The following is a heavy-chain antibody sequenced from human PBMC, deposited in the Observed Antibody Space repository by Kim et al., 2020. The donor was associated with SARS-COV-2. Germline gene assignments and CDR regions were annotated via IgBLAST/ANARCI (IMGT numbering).Heavy chain of an antibody. D-gene: IGHD3-10*01. CDR2: ISYDGSNK. V-gene: IGHV3-30*18. CDR1: GFTFSSYG. J-gene: IGHJ4*02. Sequence: GGSLRLSCAASGFTFSSYGMHWVRQAPGKGLEWVAVISYDGSNKYYADSVKGRFTISRDNSKNTLYLQMNSLRAEDTAVYYCAKDFGLLWFGSLNVWGQGTLVTVSS. CDR3: AKDFGLLWFGSLNV.